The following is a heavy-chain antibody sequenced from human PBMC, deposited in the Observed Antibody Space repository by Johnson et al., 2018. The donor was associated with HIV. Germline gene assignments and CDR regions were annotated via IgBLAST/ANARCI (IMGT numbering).Heavy chain of an antibody. V-gene: IGHV3-23*04. Sequence: VQLVESGGGLIHPGGSLRLSCEASGFSISSNYLSWVRQAPGKGLEWVSGISGSGGSTNYADSVKGRFTISRDNSKNTLYLQMNSLRAEDTAVYYCSRPWGASSSPESFDLWGQGTMVTVSS. CDR2: ISGSGGST. CDR1: GFSISSNY. CDR3: SRPWGASSSPESFDL. D-gene: IGHD6-13*01. J-gene: IGHJ3*01.